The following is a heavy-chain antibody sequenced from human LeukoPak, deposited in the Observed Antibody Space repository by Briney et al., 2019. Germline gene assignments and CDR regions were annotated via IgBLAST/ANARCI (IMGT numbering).Heavy chain of an antibody. V-gene: IGHV4-59*01. J-gene: IGHJ3*02. D-gene: IGHD5-18*01. Sequence: PSETLSLTCTVSGGSISSYYWIWIRQPPGKGLEWIGYIYYSGSTNYNPSLKSRVTISVDTSKNQFSLKLSSVTAADTAVYYCARSGYSYGADAFDIWGQGTMVTVSS. CDR1: GGSISSYY. CDR3: ARSGYSYGADAFDI. CDR2: IYYSGST.